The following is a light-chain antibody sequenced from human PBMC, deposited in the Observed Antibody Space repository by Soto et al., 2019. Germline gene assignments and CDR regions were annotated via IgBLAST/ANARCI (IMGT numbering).Light chain of an antibody. J-gene: IGLJ2*01. CDR1: SSDVGNSIY. CDR2: DVS. V-gene: IGLV2-14*03. Sequence: QSALTQPASVSGSPGQSITISCTGTSSDVGNSIYVSWYQHYPGNAPKLVIYDVSDRPSGISDRFSASKSGNTASLTISGLQADDEADYYCSAFTTSNFVVFGGGTKLTVL. CDR3: SAFTTSNFVV.